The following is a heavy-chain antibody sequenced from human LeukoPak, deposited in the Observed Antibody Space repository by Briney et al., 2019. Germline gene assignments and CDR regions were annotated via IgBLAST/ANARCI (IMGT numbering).Heavy chain of an antibody. CDR1: GFTFSSYG. J-gene: IGHJ4*02. D-gene: IGHD1-1*01. Sequence: TGGSLRLSCAASGFTFSSYGMHWVRQAPGKGLEWVAVILYDGRNKYYADSVKGRFTISRDNSKNTLYLQMNSLRTDDTAVYYCASELIRGTQVIDYWGQGTLVTVSS. CDR2: ILYDGRNK. V-gene: IGHV3-30*03. CDR3: ASELIRGTQVIDY.